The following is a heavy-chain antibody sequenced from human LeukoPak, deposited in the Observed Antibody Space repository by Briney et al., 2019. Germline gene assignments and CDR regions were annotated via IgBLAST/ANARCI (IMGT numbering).Heavy chain of an antibody. J-gene: IGHJ4*02. Sequence: PSETLSLTCTVSGGSISSGGYYWSWIRQHPGKGLEWIGYIYYSGSTYYNPSLKSRVTISVDTSKNQFSLKLSSVTAADTAVYFCARTYGSGSYYSDYWGQGTLVTVSS. V-gene: IGHV4-31*03. CDR2: IYYSGST. CDR3: ARTYGSGSYYSDY. CDR1: GGSISSGGYY. D-gene: IGHD3-10*01.